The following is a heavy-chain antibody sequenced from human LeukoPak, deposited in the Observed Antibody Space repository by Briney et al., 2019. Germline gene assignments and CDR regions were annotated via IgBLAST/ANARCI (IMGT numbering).Heavy chain of an antibody. CDR3: AKEGTGIHFDY. V-gene: IGHV3-30-3*01. J-gene: IGHJ4*02. D-gene: IGHD1-1*01. Sequence: GGSLRLSCAASGFTFSSNAIHWVRQAPGKGLEWVAEISYDGGNTYYADSVKGRFTISRDNSKNTLYLQMNSLRAEDTAVYYCAKEGTGIHFDYWGLGTLVTVSS. CDR2: ISYDGGNT. CDR1: GFTFSSNA.